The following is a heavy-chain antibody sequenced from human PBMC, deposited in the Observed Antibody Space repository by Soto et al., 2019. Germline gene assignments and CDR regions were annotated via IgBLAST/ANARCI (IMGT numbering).Heavy chain of an antibody. Sequence: PSETLSLTCAVSGDSVSNVNYYWSWIRQPPGKGLEWIGYIYYSGTTNYNSYLKSRLSLSVDMSKNQFSLKLASVTAADTAVYFCARSQRGRTAFTFDYWGQGALVTVSS. J-gene: IGHJ4*02. V-gene: IGHV4-61*01. CDR3: ARSQRGRTAFTFDY. CDR1: GDSVSNVNYY. CDR2: IYYSGTT. D-gene: IGHD3-16*01.